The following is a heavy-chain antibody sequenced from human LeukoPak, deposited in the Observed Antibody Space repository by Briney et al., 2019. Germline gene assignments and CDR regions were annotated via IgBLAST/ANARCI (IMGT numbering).Heavy chain of an antibody. Sequence: GGSLRLSCAASGFTFSDYALGWVRQAPGRGLEWVATLSGSGAGTYYSDSVQGRFTISRDNSRRTLFLQMNSLRAEDTAFYYCAKAELGVDTFFDYWGQGTLVTVSS. J-gene: IGHJ4*02. CDR2: LSGSGAGT. CDR3: AKAELGVDTFFDY. V-gene: IGHV3-23*01. D-gene: IGHD3-3*01. CDR1: GFTFSDYA.